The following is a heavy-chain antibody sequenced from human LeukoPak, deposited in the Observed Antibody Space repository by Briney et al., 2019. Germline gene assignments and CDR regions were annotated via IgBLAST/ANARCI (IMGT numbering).Heavy chain of an antibody. D-gene: IGHD6-13*01. J-gene: IGHJ4*02. Sequence: GGSLRLSCAASGFTFSSYSMNWVRQAPGKGLEWVSSISSSNSYIYYADSVKGRFTISGDNAKNSLYLQMNSLRAEDTAVYYCARSFLSIAAAATDYWGQGTLVTVSS. CDR1: GFTFSSYS. V-gene: IGHV3-21*01. CDR3: ARSFLSIAAAATDY. CDR2: ISSSNSYI.